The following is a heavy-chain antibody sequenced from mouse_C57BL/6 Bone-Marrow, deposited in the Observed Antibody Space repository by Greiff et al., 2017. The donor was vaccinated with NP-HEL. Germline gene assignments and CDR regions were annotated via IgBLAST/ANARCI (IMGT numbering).Heavy chain of an antibody. CDR1: GYTFTSYW. V-gene: IGHV1-69*01. J-gene: IGHJ4*01. D-gene: IGHD4-1*01. CDR2: IDPSDSYN. CDR3: AREDLGRYYAMDY. Sequence: QVQLKQPGAELVMPGASVKLSCKASGYTFTSYWMHWVKQRPGQGLEWIGEIDPSDSYNNYNQKFKGKSTLTVDKSSSTAYMQLSSLTSEDSAVYYCAREDLGRYYAMDYCGQGTSVTVSS.